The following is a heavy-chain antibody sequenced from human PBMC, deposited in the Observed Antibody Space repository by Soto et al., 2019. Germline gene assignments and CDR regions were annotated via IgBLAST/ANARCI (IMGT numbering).Heavy chain of an antibody. CDR1: GGSISSYY. J-gene: IGHJ5*02. D-gene: IGHD6-19*01. V-gene: IGHV4-59*01. Sequence: PSETLSLTCTVSGGSISSYYWSWIRQPPGKGLEWIGYIYYSGSTNYNPSLKSRVTIPVDTSKNQFSLKLSSVTAVDTAVYYCARFPRLRLSSGWYGWFDPWGQGTLVTVSS. CDR3: ARFPRLRLSSGWYGWFDP. CDR2: IYYSGST.